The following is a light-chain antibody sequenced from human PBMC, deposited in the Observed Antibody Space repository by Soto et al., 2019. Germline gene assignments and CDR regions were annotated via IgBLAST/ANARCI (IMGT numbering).Light chain of an antibody. J-gene: IGKJ5*01. Sequence: DIQMTQSPSSLSASVGDTVTITCRASQSIRSRLNWYQQKPGKAPNLLIYDATSLESGVPSRFSGSGSGTDFTLTISSLEPEDFAVYYCQQRNIWPPVTFGQGTRLEIK. CDR3: QQRNIWPPVT. CDR2: DAT. V-gene: IGKV1-39*01. CDR1: QSIRSR.